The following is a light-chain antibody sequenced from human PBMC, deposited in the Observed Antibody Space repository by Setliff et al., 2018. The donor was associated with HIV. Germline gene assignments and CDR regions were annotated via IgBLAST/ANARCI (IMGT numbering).Light chain of an antibody. CDR1: SSDVGGYEF. V-gene: IGLV2-14*03. CDR3: SSYTSSTTLI. J-gene: IGLJ2*01. Sequence: ALTQPASVSGSPGQSIAMSCTGTSSDVGGYEFVSWYQQHPGKVPKLIIYDVSDRPSGVSDRFSGSKSGNTASLTISGLQAEDEAHYYCSSYTSSTTLIFGGGTKVTVL. CDR2: DVS.